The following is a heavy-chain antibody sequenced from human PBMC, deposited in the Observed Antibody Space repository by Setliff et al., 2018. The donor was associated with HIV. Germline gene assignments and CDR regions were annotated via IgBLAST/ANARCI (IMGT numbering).Heavy chain of an antibody. CDR3: AGPRGDEAFDI. CDR2: IISILDIT. J-gene: IGHJ3*02. Sequence: SVKVSCKASGVTSSTHAMNWVRQAPGQGLEWMGQIISILDITTYAQQLQGRVTITADESTSTFYMELSSLRSADTAVYYCAGPRGDEAFDIWGQGTKVTVSS. CDR1: GVTSSTHA. D-gene: IGHD3-10*01. V-gene: IGHV1-69*10.